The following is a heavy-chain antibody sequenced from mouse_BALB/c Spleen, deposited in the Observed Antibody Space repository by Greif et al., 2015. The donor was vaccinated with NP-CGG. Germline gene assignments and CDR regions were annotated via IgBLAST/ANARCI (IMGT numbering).Heavy chain of an antibody. CDR1: GFNIKDTY. J-gene: IGHJ3*01. CDR2: IDPANGNT. V-gene: IGHV14-3*02. Sequence: EVQLQQSGAELVKPGASVKLSCTASGFNIKDTYMHWVKQRPEQGLEWIGRIDPANGNTKYDPKFQGKATITADTSSNTAYLQLSSLTSGDTAVYYCAREGVYDYDGFAYWGQGTLVTVSA. CDR3: AREGVYDYDGFAY. D-gene: IGHD2-4*01.